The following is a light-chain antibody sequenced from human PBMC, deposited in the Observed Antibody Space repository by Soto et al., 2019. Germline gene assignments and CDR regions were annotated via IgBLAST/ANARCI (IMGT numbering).Light chain of an antibody. V-gene: IGKV3-20*01. Sequence: EIVLTQSPSTLSLSPGEGATLSCRASQGVSKYLAWFQQKPGQAPRVLIYGASTRATGIPDRFTGSGSGTDFSLTISRLEPEDFAVYYCHQYTSSPWTLGQGTKVDIK. J-gene: IGKJ1*01. CDR1: QGVSKY. CDR2: GAS. CDR3: HQYTSSPWT.